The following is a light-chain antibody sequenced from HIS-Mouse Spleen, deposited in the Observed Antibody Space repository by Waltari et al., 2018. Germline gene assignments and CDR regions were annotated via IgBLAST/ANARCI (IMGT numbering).Light chain of an antibody. V-gene: IGLV3-21*03. CDR1: HIGSKR. CDR2: DDS. Sequence: SYVLTQPPSVSVAPGKTARITCGGNHIGSKRAHLYQQKPGQAPVLVVYDDSDRPSGIPERFSGSNSGNTATLTISRVEAGDEADYYCQVWDSSSDHVVFGGGTKLTVL. J-gene: IGLJ2*01. CDR3: QVWDSSSDHVV.